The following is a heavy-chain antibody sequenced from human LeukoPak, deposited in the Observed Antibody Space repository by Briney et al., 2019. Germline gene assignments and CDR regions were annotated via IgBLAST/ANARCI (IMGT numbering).Heavy chain of an antibody. V-gene: IGHV3-11*04. J-gene: IGHJ4*02. CDR2: ISSSGSTI. Sequence: LSLTCTVSGGSMSSYYWSWIRQPPGKGLEWVSYISSSGSTIYYADSVKGRFTISRDNAKNSLYLQMNSLRAEDTAVYYCARPGYWGQGTLVTVSS. CDR1: GGSMSSYY. CDR3: ARPGY.